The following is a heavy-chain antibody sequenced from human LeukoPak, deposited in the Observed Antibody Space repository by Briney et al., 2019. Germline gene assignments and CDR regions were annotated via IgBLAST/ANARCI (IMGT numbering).Heavy chain of an antibody. J-gene: IGHJ4*02. CDR3: ARSNFKYCSGGSCYPDY. CDR2: ISSNGGST. Sequence: PGGSLRLSFAASGFTFSSYAMHWVRQAPGKGLEYVSAISSNGGSTYYANSVKGRFTISRDNSKNTLYLQMGSLRAEDMAVYYCARSNFKYCSGGSCYPDYWGQGTLVTVSS. D-gene: IGHD2-15*01. V-gene: IGHV3-64*01. CDR1: GFTFSSYA.